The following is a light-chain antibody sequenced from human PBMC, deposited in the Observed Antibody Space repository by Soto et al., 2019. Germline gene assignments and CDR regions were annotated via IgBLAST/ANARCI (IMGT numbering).Light chain of an antibody. J-gene: IGKJ1*01. V-gene: IGKV1-5*01. CDR2: DAS. CDR1: QTISGW. CDR3: LQYNRYYRK. Sequence: DIQMTQSPSTLSASVGDTVTITCRASQTISGWLAWYQQRPGKAPNLLIFDASTLESGVPSRFSGSGSGTTFTLTISSLQSDDFATYYCLQYNRYYRKFGKGTKADI.